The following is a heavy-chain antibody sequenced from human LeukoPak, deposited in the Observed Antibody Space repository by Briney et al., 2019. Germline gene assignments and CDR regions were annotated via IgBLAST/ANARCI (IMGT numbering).Heavy chain of an antibody. J-gene: IGHJ4*02. V-gene: IGHV4-34*01. CDR2: IHPSGST. CDR1: GGSFSGYY. Sequence: SETLSLTCAVYGGSFSGYYCTWIRQAPGKGLEWIGEIHPSGSTNYNPTLMSRVSLSLDTSKNQFSLRLSSVTAADTAVYFCARGLDTYKSGVDWGQGTLVTVSS. CDR3: ARGLDTYKSGVD. D-gene: IGHD1-26*01.